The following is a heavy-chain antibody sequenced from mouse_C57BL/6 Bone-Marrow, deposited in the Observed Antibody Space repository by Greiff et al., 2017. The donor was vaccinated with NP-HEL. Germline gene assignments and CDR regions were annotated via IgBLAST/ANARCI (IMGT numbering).Heavy chain of an antibody. J-gene: IGHJ3*01. D-gene: IGHD3-2*02. V-gene: IGHV1-50*01. CDR2: IDPSDSYT. CDR3: ARGAAQAPFAY. Sequence: QVQLQQPGAELVKPGASVKLSCKASGYTFTSYWMQWVKQRPGQGLEWIGEIDPSDSYTNYTEKFKGKATLTVDTTSSTAYMQLSRLTSEDSAVYCCARGAAQAPFAYWGQGTLVTVSA. CDR1: GYTFTSYW.